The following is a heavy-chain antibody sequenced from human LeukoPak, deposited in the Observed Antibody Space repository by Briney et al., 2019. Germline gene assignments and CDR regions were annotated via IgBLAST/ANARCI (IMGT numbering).Heavy chain of an antibody. CDR1: GYTLTELS. Sequence: GASVKVSCKVSGYTLTELSMHWVRQAPGKGLEWMGGFDPEDGETIYAQKFQGRVTMTEDTSTDTAYMELSSLRSEDTAVYYCASGLVAYDYVWGSYSVLLDYWGQGTLVTVSS. V-gene: IGHV1-24*01. J-gene: IGHJ4*02. CDR3: ASGLVAYDYVWGSYSVLLDY. D-gene: IGHD3-16*01. CDR2: FDPEDGET.